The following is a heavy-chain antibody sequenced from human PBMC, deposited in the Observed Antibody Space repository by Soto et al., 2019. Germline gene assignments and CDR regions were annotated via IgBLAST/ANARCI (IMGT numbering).Heavy chain of an antibody. V-gene: IGHV3-21*01. CDR3: ARSQRNGAMDV. CDR2: ITSGSSFI. J-gene: IGHJ6*02. D-gene: IGHD2-8*01. Sequence: EAHLVESGGGLGKHGGSLRVSCVASTFTINTYSLNWVRQPPGKGLEWVASITSGSSFIDYADSVKGRFTISRDDAKNSLLLPMSSLRAGDTAVYYCARSQRNGAMDVWGQGTTVSVSS. CDR1: TFTINTYS.